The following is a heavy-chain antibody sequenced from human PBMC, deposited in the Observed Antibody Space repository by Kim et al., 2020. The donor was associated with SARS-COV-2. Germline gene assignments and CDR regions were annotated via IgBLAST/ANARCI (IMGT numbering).Heavy chain of an antibody. CDR2: ISYDGSNK. Sequence: GGSLRLSCAASGFTFSRYGMHWVRQAPGKGLAWVAVISYDGSNKYYADSVKGRFTISRDNSKNTLYLQMNSLRAEDTAVYYCAKTRGRTMVRGVPLDYWGQGTLVTVSS. CDR3: AKTRGRTMVRGVPLDY. CDR1: GFTFSRYG. J-gene: IGHJ4*02. D-gene: IGHD3-10*01. V-gene: IGHV3-33*06.